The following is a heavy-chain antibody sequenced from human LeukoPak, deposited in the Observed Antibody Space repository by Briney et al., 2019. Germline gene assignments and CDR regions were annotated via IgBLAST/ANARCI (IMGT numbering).Heavy chain of an antibody. CDR1: GFIFSSYD. CDR2: ISSSSTI. CDR3: ETLGGKNDY. Sequence: PGGSLRLSCAASGFIFSSYDMNWVRQAPGKGLEWVSYISSSSTIYYADSVKGRFTISRDNAKNSLYLLMNSLRAEDTAVYYCETLGGKNDYWGQGTLVTVSS. J-gene: IGHJ4*02. D-gene: IGHD3-16*01. V-gene: IGHV3-48*01.